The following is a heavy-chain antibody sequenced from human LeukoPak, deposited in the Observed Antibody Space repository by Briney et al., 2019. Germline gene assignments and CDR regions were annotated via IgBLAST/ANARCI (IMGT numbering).Heavy chain of an antibody. V-gene: IGHV4-59*01. D-gene: IGHD2-15*01. Sequence: PSETLSLTCTVSGGSISSYYWSWIRQPPGKGLEWIGYIYYSGSTNYNPSLKSRVTISVDTPKNQFSLKLSSVTAADTAVYYCARGGDCSGGSCSLAVFDYWGQGTLVTVSS. CDR3: ARGGDCSGGSCSLAVFDY. J-gene: IGHJ4*02. CDR2: IYYSGST. CDR1: GGSISSYY.